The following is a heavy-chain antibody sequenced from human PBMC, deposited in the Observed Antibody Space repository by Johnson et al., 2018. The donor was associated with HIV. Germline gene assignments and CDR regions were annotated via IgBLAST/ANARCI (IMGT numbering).Heavy chain of an antibody. CDR3: ARYLDTGGATGAFDI. Sequence: QVQLVESGGGVVQPGRSLRLSCAASGFTFSSYAVHWVRQAPGKGLEWVAVISYDGSNKYYADSVKGRFTISRDNSKNTLYLQMNSLRAEDTAVYYCARYLDTGGATGAFDIWGQGTMVTVSS. V-gene: IGHV3-30-3*01. D-gene: IGHD1-26*01. CDR2: ISYDGSNK. CDR1: GFTFSSYA. J-gene: IGHJ3*02.